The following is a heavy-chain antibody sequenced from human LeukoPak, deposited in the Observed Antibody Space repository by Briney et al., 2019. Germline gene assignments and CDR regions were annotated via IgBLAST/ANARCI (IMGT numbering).Heavy chain of an antibody. CDR3: ARVKSGYERPFDY. J-gene: IGHJ4*02. Sequence: KPSETLSLTCTVSGGSISSYYWSWIRQPPGKGLEWIGYIYYSGSTNYNPSLKSRVTISVDTSKNQFSLKLSSVTAADTAVYYCARVKSGYERPFDYWGQGTLVTVSS. D-gene: IGHD5-12*01. CDR1: GGSISSYY. CDR2: IYYSGST. V-gene: IGHV4-59*01.